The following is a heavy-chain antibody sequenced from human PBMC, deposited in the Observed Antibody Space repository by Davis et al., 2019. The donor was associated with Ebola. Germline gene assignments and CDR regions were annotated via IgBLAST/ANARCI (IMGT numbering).Heavy chain of an antibody. V-gene: IGHV5-51*01. CDR1: GYIYINYW. CDR2: IFPSKSYM. Sequence: GESLKISCHSSGYIYINYWIAWVRQTPGRGLEWMGMIFPSKSYMKYSPSFEGQVTISVDQSISTAYLQWSSLKASDTAVYYCARGSSGSYSWGRGTLVTVSA. CDR3: ARGSSGSYS. J-gene: IGHJ5*02. D-gene: IGHD6-19*01.